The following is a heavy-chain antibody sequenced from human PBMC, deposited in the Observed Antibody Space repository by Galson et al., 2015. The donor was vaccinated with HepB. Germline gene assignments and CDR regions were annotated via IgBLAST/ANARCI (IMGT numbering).Heavy chain of an antibody. CDR1: GYSFTSYW. CDR3: ASTSMVRGVYDAFDI. V-gene: IGHV5-51*01. Sequence: QSGAEVKKPGESLKISCKGSGYSFTSYWIGWVRQMPGKGLEWMGIIYPGDSDTRYSPSFQGQVTISADKSISTAYLQWSSLKASDTAMYYCASTSMVRGVYDAFDIWGQGTMVTVSS. J-gene: IGHJ3*02. D-gene: IGHD3-10*01. CDR2: IYPGDSDT.